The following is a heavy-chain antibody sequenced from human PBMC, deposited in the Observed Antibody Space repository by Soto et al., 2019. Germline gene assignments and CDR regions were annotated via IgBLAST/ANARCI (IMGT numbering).Heavy chain of an antibody. D-gene: IGHD3-10*01. CDR1: GGSFSGYY. CDR3: ARERRYYGSGSSRSYYYYYMDV. V-gene: IGHV4-34*01. Sequence: SETLSLTCAVYGGSFSGYYWSWIRQPPGKGLEWIGEINHSGSTNYNPSLKSRVTISVDTSKNQFSLKLSSVTAADTAVYYCARERRYYGSGSSRSYYYYYMDVWGKGTTVTVSS. J-gene: IGHJ6*03. CDR2: INHSGST.